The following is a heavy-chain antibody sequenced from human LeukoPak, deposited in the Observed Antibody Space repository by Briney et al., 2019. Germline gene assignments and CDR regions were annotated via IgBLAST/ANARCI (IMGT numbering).Heavy chain of an antibody. J-gene: IGHJ5*02. Sequence: PSETLSLTCTVSGGSISSGDYYWSWIRQPPGKGLEWIAYMYYSGSTYYNPSLKSRVTMSADTSKNQLSLKMSSVTAADTAVYYCARPYYYDSRIDPWGQGILVTVSS. D-gene: IGHD3-22*01. CDR2: MYYSGST. CDR1: GGSISSGDYY. V-gene: IGHV4-30-4*01. CDR3: ARPYYYDSRIDP.